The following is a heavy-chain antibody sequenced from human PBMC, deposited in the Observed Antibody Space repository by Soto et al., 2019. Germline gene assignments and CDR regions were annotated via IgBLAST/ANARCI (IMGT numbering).Heavy chain of an antibody. CDR2: ISYDGSNK. CDR3: AKESLLWFGELSFDY. Sequence: QVQLVESGGGVVQPGRSLRLSCAASGFTFSSYGMHWVRQAPGKGLEWVAVISYDGSNKYYADSVKGRFTISRDNSKNWLYLQMNSLRAEDTAVYYCAKESLLWFGELSFDYWGQGTLVTVSS. CDR1: GFTFSSYG. D-gene: IGHD3-10*01. V-gene: IGHV3-30*18. J-gene: IGHJ4*02.